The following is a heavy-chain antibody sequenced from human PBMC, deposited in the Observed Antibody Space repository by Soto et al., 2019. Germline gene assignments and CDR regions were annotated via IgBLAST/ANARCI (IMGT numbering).Heavy chain of an antibody. CDR1: GYTFTSYA. D-gene: IGHD2-21*02. CDR2: INAGNGNT. J-gene: IGHJ4*02. CDR3: ARSIVVVTPLDY. Sequence: QVQLVQSGAEEKKPGASVKVSCKASGYTFTSYAMHWVRQAPGQRLEWMGWINAGNGNTKYSKKFQGRVTITRDTSSSTAYMELSSLRSEDTAVYYCARSIVVVTPLDYWGQGTLVTVSS. V-gene: IGHV1-3*05.